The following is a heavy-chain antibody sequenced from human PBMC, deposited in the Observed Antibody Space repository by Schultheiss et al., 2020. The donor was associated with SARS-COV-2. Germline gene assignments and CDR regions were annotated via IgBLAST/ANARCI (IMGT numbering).Heavy chain of an antibody. Sequence: GESLKISCAASGFTFSSYWMSWVRQAPGKGLEWVANIKQDGSEKYYVDSVKGRFTISRDNAKNSLYLQMNSLRAEDTAVYYCARDQANLGAFDIWGQGTMVTVSS. D-gene: IGHD4/OR15-4a*01. CDR3: ARDQANLGAFDI. CDR2: IKQDGSEK. J-gene: IGHJ3*02. V-gene: IGHV3-7*01. CDR1: GFTFSSYW.